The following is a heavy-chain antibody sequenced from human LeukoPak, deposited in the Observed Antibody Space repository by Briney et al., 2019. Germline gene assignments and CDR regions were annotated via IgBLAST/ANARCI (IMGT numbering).Heavy chain of an antibody. CDR1: GYTFTSYD. CDR2: MNPNSGNT. D-gene: IGHD2-15*01. J-gene: IGHJ6*02. CDR3: ARFNWDILHYYYGMDV. V-gene: IGHV1-8*01. Sequence: ASVKVSCKASGYTFTSYDINWVRQATGQGLEWMGWMNPNSGNTGYAQKFQGRVTMTRNTSISTAYMELSSLRSEDTAVYYCARFNWDILHYYYGMDVRGQGTTVTVSS.